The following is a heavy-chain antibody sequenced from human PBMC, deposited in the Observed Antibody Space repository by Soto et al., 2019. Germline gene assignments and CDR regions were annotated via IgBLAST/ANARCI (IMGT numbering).Heavy chain of an antibody. Sequence: QVQLQESGPGLVKPSETLSLTCTVSGASISGYHWGWIRQPPGKGLEWIGYIYYTGSTNYNPSLKSRLTMSVDTSKSHFSLKLNSVTAADTAVYYCARGFAIGWYTYYFDLWGQGPLVTVSS. CDR1: GASISGYH. V-gene: IGHV4-59*08. J-gene: IGHJ4*02. CDR2: IYYTGST. CDR3: ARGFAIGWYTYYFDL. D-gene: IGHD6-19*01.